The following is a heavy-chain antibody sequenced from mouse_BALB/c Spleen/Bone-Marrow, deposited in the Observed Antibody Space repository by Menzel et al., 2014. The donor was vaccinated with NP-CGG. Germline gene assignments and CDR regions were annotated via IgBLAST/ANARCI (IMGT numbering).Heavy chain of an antibody. CDR1: GFNIKDTY. Sequence: EVQLQQSGAELVKPGASVKLSCTASGFNIKDTYMHWVKQRPEQGLEWIGRIDPANGNIKYDPKFQGEATITADTSSNTAYLQLSSLTSEVTAVYYCAPYYYGRWFANWGQGTLVTVSA. CDR2: IDPANGNI. CDR3: APYYYGRWFAN. D-gene: IGHD1-1*01. V-gene: IGHV14-3*02. J-gene: IGHJ3*01.